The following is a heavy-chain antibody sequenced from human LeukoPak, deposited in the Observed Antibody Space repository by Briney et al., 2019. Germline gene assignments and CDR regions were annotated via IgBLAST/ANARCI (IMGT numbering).Heavy chain of an antibody. J-gene: IGHJ6*03. CDR3: GNSGGSGSLYFYSMDV. D-gene: IGHD3-10*01. CDR2: ISGSGGGT. CDR1: GFTFSSYA. V-gene: IGHV3-23*01. Sequence: PGGSLRLSCAASGFTFSSYAMSWVRQAPGKGLEWVSRISGSGGGTYYADSVKDRFAISRDNSKNTLYLQVNSLGAEDTAVYFWGNSGGSGSLYFYSMDVWGKGTTVTVSS.